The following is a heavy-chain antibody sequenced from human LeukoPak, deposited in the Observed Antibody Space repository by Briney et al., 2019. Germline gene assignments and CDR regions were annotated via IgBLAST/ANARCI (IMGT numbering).Heavy chain of an antibody. CDR3: AALPPRFSDLEGAFDI. J-gene: IGHJ3*02. V-gene: IGHV4-30-4*08. D-gene: IGHD1-1*01. Sequence: SETLSLTCTVPGGTISSGDYYWSWIRQPPGKGLEWIGYIYYSGSTYYNPSLKSRVTISVDTSKNQFSLKLSSVTAADTAVCYCAALPPRFSDLEGAFDIWGQGTMVTVSS. CDR1: GGTISSGDYY. CDR2: IYYSGST.